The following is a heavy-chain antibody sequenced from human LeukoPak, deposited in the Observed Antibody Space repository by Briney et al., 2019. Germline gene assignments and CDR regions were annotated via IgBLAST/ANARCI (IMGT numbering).Heavy chain of an antibody. CDR1: GFTFSNYA. CDR3: AKDHPSGYYFDY. D-gene: IGHD1-14*01. CDR2: ISGSGGST. Sequence: GGSLRLSCAASGFTFSNYAMRWVRQAPGKGLEWVSAISGSGGSTFNADSVKGRFTISRDNSKNTLFLQMNSLRAEDTAIYYCAKDHPSGYYFDYWGQGTLVTVPS. J-gene: IGHJ4*02. V-gene: IGHV3-23*01.